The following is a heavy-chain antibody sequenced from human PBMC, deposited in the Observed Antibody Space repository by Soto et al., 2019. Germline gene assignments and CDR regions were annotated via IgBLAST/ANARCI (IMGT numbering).Heavy chain of an antibody. J-gene: IGHJ6*02. CDR1: GGSISTYH. Sequence: TSETLSLTCTVSGGSISTYHWSWIRQPPGKGLEWIGEINHSGSTNYNPSLKSRVTISVDTSKNQFSLKLSSVTAADTAVYYCARGRYGPTFYYCYYGMDVWGQGTTVTVSS. CDR3: ARGRYGPTFYYCYYGMDV. CDR2: INHSGST. D-gene: IGHD4-17*01. V-gene: IGHV4-34*01.